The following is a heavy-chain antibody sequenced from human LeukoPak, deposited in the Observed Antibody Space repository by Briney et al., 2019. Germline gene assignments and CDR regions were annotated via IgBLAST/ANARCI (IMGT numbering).Heavy chain of an antibody. CDR1: GFTFSSYA. CDR3: AKGRDYGSGSCQDY. D-gene: IGHD3-10*01. CDR2: IRGSGGST. Sequence: PGGSLRLSYAASGFTFSSYAMSWVRQAPGKGLEWVSAIRGSGGSTYYADSVKGRFTISRDNSKNTLYLQMNSLRAEDTAVYYCAKGRDYGSGSCQDYWGQGTLVTVSS. J-gene: IGHJ4*02. V-gene: IGHV3-23*01.